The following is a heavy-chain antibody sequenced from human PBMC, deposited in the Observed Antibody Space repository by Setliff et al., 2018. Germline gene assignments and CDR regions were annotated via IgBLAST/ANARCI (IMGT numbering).Heavy chain of an antibody. CDR2: IYYSGST. D-gene: IGHD5-18*01. J-gene: IGHJ4*02. Sequence: SETLSLTCTVSGGSISSHYWSWIRQPPGKGLEWIGYIYYSGSTNYNPSLKSRVTLSVDTSKNQFSLKLSSVTAADTAVYYCARETTAWGYVDTAMVTFIDQWGQGTLVTVSS. CDR3: ARETTAWGYVDTAMVTFIDQ. CDR1: GGSISSHY. V-gene: IGHV4-59*11.